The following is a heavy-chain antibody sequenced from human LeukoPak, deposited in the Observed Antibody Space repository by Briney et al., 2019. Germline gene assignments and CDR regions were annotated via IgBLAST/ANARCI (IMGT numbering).Heavy chain of an antibody. CDR1: GFTFRSYG. CDR3: AIMAY. CDR2: ISGLGTST. J-gene: IGHJ4*02. V-gene: IGHV3-23*01. D-gene: IGHD2-8*01. Sequence: PGGSLRLSCAASGFTFRSYGMTWVRQAPGKGLEWVSTISGLGTSTHYADPVKGRFTVSRDNSKDTLYLQMNSLRPDDTAVYYCAIMAYWGQGTLVTVSS.